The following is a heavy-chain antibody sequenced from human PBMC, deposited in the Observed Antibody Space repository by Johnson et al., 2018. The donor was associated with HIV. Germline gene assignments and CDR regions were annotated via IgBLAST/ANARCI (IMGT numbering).Heavy chain of an antibody. CDR2: IWYDGTNR. D-gene: IGHD1-26*01. J-gene: IGHJ3*02. V-gene: IGHV3-33*01. Sequence: QVQLVESGGGVVQPGRSLRLSCAASGFTFSSYGMHWVRQAPGKGLEWVAVIWYDGTNRYYGDSVKGRFTISRDNSKNTLYLQMNSLRAEDTAVYFCARDPLVGTVTVGAFDIWGQGTMVTVSS. CDR3: ARDPLVGTVTVGAFDI. CDR1: GFTFSSYG.